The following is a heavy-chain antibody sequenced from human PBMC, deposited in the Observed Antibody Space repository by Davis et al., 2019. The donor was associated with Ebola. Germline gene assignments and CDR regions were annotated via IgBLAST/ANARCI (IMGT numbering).Heavy chain of an antibody. Sequence: SVKVSCKTSGGTFTNYAVNWVRQAPGQGLEWMGRIIPILGIANYAQKFQGRVTITADESTSTAYMELSSLRSEDTAVYYCARGRGTGYYDSSGFRRGYYYYGMDVWGKGTTVTVSS. CDR1: GGTFTNYA. CDR3: ARGRGTGYYDSSGFRRGYYYYGMDV. D-gene: IGHD3-22*01. J-gene: IGHJ6*04. V-gene: IGHV1-69*04. CDR2: IIPILGIA.